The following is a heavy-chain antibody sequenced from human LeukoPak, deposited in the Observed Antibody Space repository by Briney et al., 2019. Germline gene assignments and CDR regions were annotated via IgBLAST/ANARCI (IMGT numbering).Heavy chain of an antibody. CDR3: AKPLYSSSSGFEY. Sequence: GGSLRLSCAASGFTFSDYYMSWIRQAPGKGLEWVSYISSSGSTIYYAASVKGRFTISRDHSKNTLYLQMNSLRTEDTAVYYCAKPLYSSSSGFEYWGQGTLVTVSS. D-gene: IGHD6-6*01. CDR1: GFTFSDYY. CDR2: ISSSGSTI. V-gene: IGHV3-11*04. J-gene: IGHJ4*02.